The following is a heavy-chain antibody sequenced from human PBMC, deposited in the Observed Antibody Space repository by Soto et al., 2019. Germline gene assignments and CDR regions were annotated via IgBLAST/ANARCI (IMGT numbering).Heavy chain of an antibody. V-gene: IGHV4-4*02. CDR3: ARVLGALAPIAGWFGP. D-gene: IGHD3-16*01. J-gene: IGHJ5*02. CDR1: NGSITSGTW. Sequence: QVQLQASGPGLVKPSGTLSLTCAVSNGSITSGTWCSWVRQPPGEGLEWFVDIYQTGSTNYKPPLRSRVIMSVDKSKNYFSLSLSSVTAADTAVSFCARVLGALAPIAGWFGPWGRGILVTASS. CDR2: IYQTGST.